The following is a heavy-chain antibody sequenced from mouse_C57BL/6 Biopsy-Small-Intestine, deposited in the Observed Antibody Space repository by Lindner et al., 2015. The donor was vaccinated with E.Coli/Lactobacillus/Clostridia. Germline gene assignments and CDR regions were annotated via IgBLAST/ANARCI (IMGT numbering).Heavy chain of an antibody. J-gene: IGHJ3*01. CDR1: GFIFRSSA. D-gene: IGHD5-1*01. V-gene: IGHV1S18*01. CDR3: ARPSSRDTVNKNLQH. Sequence: SVKVSCKASGFIFRSSAMQWVRQARGQRLEWIGWIVVGSGDTNYAQKFQERVTITRDMSTSTAYMELSSLRSEDTAVYYCARPSSRDTVNKNLQHWGQGTLVTVS. CDR2: IVVGSGDT.